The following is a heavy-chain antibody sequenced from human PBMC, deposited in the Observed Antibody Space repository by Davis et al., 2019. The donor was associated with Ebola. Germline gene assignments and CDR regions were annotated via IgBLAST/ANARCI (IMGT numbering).Heavy chain of an antibody. CDR1: GFTFSSYS. J-gene: IGHJ4*02. V-gene: IGHV3-21*01. Sequence: GGSLRLSCAASGFTFSSYSMNWVRQAPGKGLEWVSSISSSSSYIYYADSVKGRFTISRDNSKNTLYLQMNSLRAEDTAVYYCARSSGFRLTFDYWGQGTLVTVSS. CDR2: ISSSSSYI. CDR3: ARSSGFRLTFDY. D-gene: IGHD4/OR15-4a*01.